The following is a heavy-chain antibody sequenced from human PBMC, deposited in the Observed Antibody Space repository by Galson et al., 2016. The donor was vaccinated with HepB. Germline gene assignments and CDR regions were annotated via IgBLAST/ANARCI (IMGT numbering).Heavy chain of an antibody. D-gene: IGHD3-10*01. CDR1: GFKFAHYS. V-gene: IGHV3-53*01. J-gene: IGHJ5*02. Sequence: SLRLSCATSGFKFAHYSISWVRQAPGKGLEWVSVMYSGGGTTYADYVKGRFTISSDNSKNTLYLQMNSLRAEDTAVYYCTRVLQWFGARWFDPGRQGTLVTLSP. CDR3: TRVLQWFGARWFDP. CDR2: MYSGGGT.